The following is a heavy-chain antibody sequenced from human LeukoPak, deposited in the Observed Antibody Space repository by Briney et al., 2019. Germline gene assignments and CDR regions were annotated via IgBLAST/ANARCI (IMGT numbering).Heavy chain of an antibody. Sequence: ASVKVSCKASGYTFTGYYMHWVRQAPGQGVEWVGWINPNRGGTNYAQTFQGRVTMTRDTSISTAYMELSRLRSDDTAVYYCASQGHDSSGYYFRYWGQGTLVTVSS. CDR3: ASQGHDSSGYYFRY. V-gene: IGHV1-2*02. J-gene: IGHJ4*02. CDR1: GYTFTGYY. D-gene: IGHD3-22*01. CDR2: INPNRGGT.